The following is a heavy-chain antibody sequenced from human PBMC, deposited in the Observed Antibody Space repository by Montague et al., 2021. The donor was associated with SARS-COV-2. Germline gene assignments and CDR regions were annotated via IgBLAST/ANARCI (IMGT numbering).Heavy chain of an antibody. CDR1: GVSITTYY. CDR3: ARGGGDYGGNPFDY. J-gene: IGHJ4*02. CDR2: IYYSGST. Sequence: TLSLTCTVSGVSITTYYWSWTRQPPGKGLEWIGYIYYSGSTYYTPSLKSRVSFSVDASKNEFSLRLTSVSAADTAVYYCARGGGDYGGNPFDYWGQGTLVTVSS. V-gene: IGHV4-59*01. D-gene: IGHD4-23*01.